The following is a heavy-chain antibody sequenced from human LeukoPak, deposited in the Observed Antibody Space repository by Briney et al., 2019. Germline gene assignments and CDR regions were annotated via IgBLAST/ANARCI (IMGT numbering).Heavy chain of an antibody. D-gene: IGHD6-19*01. CDR3: ARGPYSSGWEIDY. J-gene: IGHJ4*02. V-gene: IGHV4-61*02. CDR2: IYTSGST. Sequence: SQTLSLTCTVSGGSISSGSYYWSWIRQPAGKGLEWIGRIYTSGSTNYNPSLKSRVTISVDTSKNQFSLKLSSVTAADTAVYYCARGPYSSGWEIDYWGQGTLVTVSS. CDR1: GGSISSGSYY.